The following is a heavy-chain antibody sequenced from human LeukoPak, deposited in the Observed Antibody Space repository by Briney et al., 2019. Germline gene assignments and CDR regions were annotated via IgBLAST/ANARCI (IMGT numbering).Heavy chain of an antibody. CDR3: AKYSLIAAARDNSDY. V-gene: IGHV3-23*01. CDR2: ISGSGGST. J-gene: IGHJ4*02. D-gene: IGHD6-13*01. Sequence: SGGSLRLSPVASVFTFISYAMSSVRHAPGGGLELVSAISGSGGSTYYAASVKGGFTISRDNSKNTLYLQMTSVRAEDTALYYCAKYSLIAAARDNSDYWGQGTLVTVSS. CDR1: VFTFISYA.